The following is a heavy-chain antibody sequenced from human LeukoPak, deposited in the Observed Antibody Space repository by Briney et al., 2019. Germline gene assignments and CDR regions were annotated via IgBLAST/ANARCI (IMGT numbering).Heavy chain of an antibody. CDR1: GFTFSSYW. CDR2: IKQDGSEK. D-gene: IGHD5-12*01. Sequence: PGGSLRLSCAASGFTFSSYWMSWVRQAPGKGLEWVANIKQDGSEKYYVDSVKGRFTISRDNAKNSLYLQMNSLRAEDTAVYYCAREVASWTPNYYMDVWGKGTTVTISS. J-gene: IGHJ6*03. CDR3: AREVASWTPNYYMDV. V-gene: IGHV3-7*01.